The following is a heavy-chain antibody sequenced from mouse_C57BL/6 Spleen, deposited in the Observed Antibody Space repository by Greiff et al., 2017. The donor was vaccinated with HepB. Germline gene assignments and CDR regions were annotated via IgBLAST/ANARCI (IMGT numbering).Heavy chain of an antibody. CDR3: EGLGEGYYGSDCDV. Sequence: QVQLQQPGTELVKPGASVKLSCKASGYTFTSYWMHWVKQRPGQGLEWIGNINPSNGATNYNEKFKSKATLTVDKSSSTAYMQLSILTSEYSAVYYGEGLGEGYYGSDCDVWGTGTTFTVSS. V-gene: IGHV1-53*01. D-gene: IGHD1-1*01. CDR1: GYTFTSYW. J-gene: IGHJ1*03. CDR2: INPSNGAT.